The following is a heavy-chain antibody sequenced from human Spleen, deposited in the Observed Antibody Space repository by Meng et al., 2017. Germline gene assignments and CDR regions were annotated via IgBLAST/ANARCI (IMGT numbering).Heavy chain of an antibody. D-gene: IGHD3-22*01. CDR1: GYTFTGYY. V-gene: IGHV1-2*02. CDR3: ARGSTPIYYYDSSGYIPSHAFDI. CDR2: INPNSGGT. Sequence: ASVKVSCKASGYTFTGYYMHWVRQAPGQGLEWMGWINPNSGGTNYAQKFQGRVTMTRDTSISTAYMELSRLRSDDTAVYYCARGSTPIYYYDSSGYIPSHAFDIWGQGTMVTVSS. J-gene: IGHJ3*02.